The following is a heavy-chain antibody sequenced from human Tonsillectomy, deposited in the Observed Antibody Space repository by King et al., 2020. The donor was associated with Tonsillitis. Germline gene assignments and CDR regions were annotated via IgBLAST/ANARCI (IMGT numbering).Heavy chain of an antibody. D-gene: IGHD2-15*01. J-gene: IGHJ3*02. CDR2: TSGSGGST. V-gene: IGHV3-23*04. CDR3: AKDGFSGGNCQKAFDI. CDR1: GFIFSSYA. Sequence: VQLVESGGGLVQPGGSLRLSCAASGFIFSSYAMSWVRQAPGKGLEWVSGTSGSGGSTYYADSVKGRFTISRDNSKNTLYLQMNSLRVEDTAVYYCAKDGFSGGNCQKAFDIWGQGTMVTVSS.